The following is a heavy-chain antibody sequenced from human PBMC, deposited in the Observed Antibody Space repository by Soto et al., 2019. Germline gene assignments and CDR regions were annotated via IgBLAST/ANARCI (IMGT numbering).Heavy chain of an antibody. Sequence: GGSLRLSCSASGFTFSRYSMNWVRQAPGKGLEWVSSISSTTNYIYYADSMKGRFTVSRDNAKNSVYLDMNSLSAEDTAVYYCARESEDLTSNFDYWGQGTLVTVSS. CDR1: GFTFSRYS. CDR2: ISSTTNYI. J-gene: IGHJ4*02. V-gene: IGHV3-21*01. CDR3: ARESEDLTSNFDY.